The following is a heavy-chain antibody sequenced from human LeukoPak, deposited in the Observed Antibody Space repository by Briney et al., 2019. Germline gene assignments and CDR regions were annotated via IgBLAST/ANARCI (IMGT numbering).Heavy chain of an antibody. D-gene: IGHD1-26*01. CDR1: GFTFSSYG. V-gene: IGHV3-30*02. CDR3: ARDDGSYSRSPGFDN. J-gene: IGHJ4*02. CDR2: IRYDGSNK. Sequence: GGSLRLSCAASGFTFSSYGMHWVRQAPGKGLEGVAFIRYDGSNKYYADSVKGRFTISRDNSKNTLYLQMNRLRAEDTAVYYCARDDGSYSRSPGFDNWGQGTLVTVSS.